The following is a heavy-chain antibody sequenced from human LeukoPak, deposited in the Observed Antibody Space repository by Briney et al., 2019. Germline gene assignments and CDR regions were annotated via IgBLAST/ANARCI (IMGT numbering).Heavy chain of an antibody. Sequence: GGSLRPSCAASGFTFSSYSMNWVRQAPGKGLEWVSFISSSSSYIYYADSVKGRFTISRDNAKNSLYLQMNSLRAEDTAVYYCARSEMGYYNYYMDVWGKGTTVTISS. D-gene: IGHD5-24*01. J-gene: IGHJ6*03. V-gene: IGHV3-21*01. CDR1: GFTFSSYS. CDR3: ARSEMGYYNYYMDV. CDR2: ISSSSSYI.